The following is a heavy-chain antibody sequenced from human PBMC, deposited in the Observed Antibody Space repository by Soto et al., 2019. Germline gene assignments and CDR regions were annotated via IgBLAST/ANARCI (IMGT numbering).Heavy chain of an antibody. V-gene: IGHV1-69*02. D-gene: IGHD2-2*01. CDR2: ILPIVDIP. Sequence: QVQLVQSGAEVKKPGSSVKVSCKASGGTFRNYPINWVRQAPGQGLEWMGSILPIVDIPDYAQNFQARLPITAGKSTSTAYMELSSLRSEDTAMYFCARGPLVVVNYFDSWGQGTLVTVSS. CDR1: GGTFRNYP. CDR3: ARGPLVVVNYFDS. J-gene: IGHJ4*02.